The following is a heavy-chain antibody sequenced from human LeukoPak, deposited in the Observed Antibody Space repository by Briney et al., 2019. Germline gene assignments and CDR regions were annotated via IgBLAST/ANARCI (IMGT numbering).Heavy chain of an antibody. Sequence: PGGSLRLSCAASGFTFSSSGMHWVRQGPDKGLEWVAFIPSDGINKYYADSVKGRFTISRDNSRNTLYLQMNSLRPEDTAVYYCANFQVSGDWGQGTLVTVSS. D-gene: IGHD7-27*01. CDR1: GFTFSSSG. CDR3: ANFQVSGD. CDR2: IPSDGINK. J-gene: IGHJ4*02. V-gene: IGHV3-30*02.